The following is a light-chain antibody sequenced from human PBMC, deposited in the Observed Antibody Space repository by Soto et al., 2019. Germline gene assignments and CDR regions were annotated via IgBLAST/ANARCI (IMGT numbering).Light chain of an antibody. CDR3: TSYTPGGAFVV. J-gene: IGLJ2*01. V-gene: IGLV2-8*01. CDR2: EVS. Sequence: QSALSQPPSASGSPGQSVTISCTGTSSDVGGYNYVSWYQQDPGKAPKLMIYEVSKRPSGVPNRFSGSKSGNTASLTISGLQAEDEANYYCTSYTPGGAFVVFGGGTKLTVL. CDR1: SSDVGGYNY.